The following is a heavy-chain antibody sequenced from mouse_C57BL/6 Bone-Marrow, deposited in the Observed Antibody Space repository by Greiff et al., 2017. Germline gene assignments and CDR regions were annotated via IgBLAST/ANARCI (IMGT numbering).Heavy chain of an antibody. CDR2: IYPGDGDT. V-gene: IGHV1-82*01. Sequence: QVQLKESGPELVKPGASVKISCKASGYAFSSSWMNWVKQRPGKGLEWIGRIYPGDGDTNYNGKVKGKAPLTADKSASTAYMQLNRLTSEDSAVYFCARWLLPWYFDVWGTGTTVTVSS. CDR1: GYAFSSSW. D-gene: IGHD2-3*01. J-gene: IGHJ1*03. CDR3: ARWLLPWYFDV.